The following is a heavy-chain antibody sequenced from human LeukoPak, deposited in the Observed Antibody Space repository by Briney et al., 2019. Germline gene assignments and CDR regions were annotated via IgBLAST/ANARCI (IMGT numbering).Heavy chain of an antibody. J-gene: IGHJ4*02. D-gene: IGHD3-22*01. CDR2: IKQDESEK. Sequence: PGGSLRLSCAASGFTFSSFWMTWVRQTPGMGLEWVANIKQDESEKYYADSVKGRFTISRDNAQNSLYLQMNSLRAEDTAVYYCARGSTYYDSSGQVPFDYWGQGTLVTVSS. CDR3: ARGSTYYDSSGQVPFDY. V-gene: IGHV3-7*03. CDR1: GFTFSSFW.